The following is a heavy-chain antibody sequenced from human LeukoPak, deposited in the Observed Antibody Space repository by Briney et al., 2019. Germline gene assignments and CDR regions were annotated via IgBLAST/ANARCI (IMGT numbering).Heavy chain of an antibody. CDR3: ARTPQGYSSGWFYFDY. J-gene: IGHJ4*02. D-gene: IGHD6-19*01. V-gene: IGHV4-31*03. Sequence: SETLSLTCTVSGGSISSGGYYWNYIRQHPGKGLEWIGNIYHSESTYYNPSLKSRVTISVDTSKNQFSLKLSSVTAAATAVYYCARTPQGYSSGWFYFDYWGQGTLVTVSS. CDR2: IYHSEST. CDR1: GGSISSGGYY.